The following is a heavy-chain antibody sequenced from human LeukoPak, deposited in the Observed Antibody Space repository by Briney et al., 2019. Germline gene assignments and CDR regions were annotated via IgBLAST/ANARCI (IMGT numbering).Heavy chain of an antibody. V-gene: IGHV3-7*01. J-gene: IGHJ4*02. CDR1: GFTFSSYC. D-gene: IGHD3-22*01. CDR3: ARRGNFVRGITTY. CDR2: IKQDGSEE. Sequence: GSLRLSCAASGFTFSSYCMNWVRQAPGKGLEWVANIKQDGSEENYVDSVKGRFTISRDNAKSSLYLQMNSLRAEDTAVYYCARRGNFVRGITTYWGQGTLVTVSS.